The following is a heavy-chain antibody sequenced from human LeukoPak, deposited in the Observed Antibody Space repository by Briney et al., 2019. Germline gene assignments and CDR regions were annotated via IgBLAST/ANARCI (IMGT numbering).Heavy chain of an antibody. CDR3: ARDTENYDLWSGYSLNWFDP. D-gene: IGHD3-3*01. CDR1: GGSFSGYY. J-gene: IGHJ5*02. CDR2: VSHLNHTGDT. Sequence: PSETLSLTCAVYGGSFSGYYWSWIRQSPGKGLEWIGEVSHLNHTGDTNYNPSLMSRVTMSVDTSKNQFSLRLTSVTAADTAVYYCARDTENYDLWSGYSLNWFDPWGQGTLVTVSS. V-gene: IGHV4-34*01.